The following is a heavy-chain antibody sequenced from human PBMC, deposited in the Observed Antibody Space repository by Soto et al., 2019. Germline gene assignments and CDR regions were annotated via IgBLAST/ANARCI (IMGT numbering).Heavy chain of an antibody. Sequence: SETLSLTCTVSGGSISSSSYYWGWIRQPPGKGLEWIGSINHSGSTNYNPSLKSRVTISVDTSKNQFSLKLSSVTAADTAVYYCARAVYYNSSGYYYFDYWGQGTLVTVSS. CDR3: ARAVYYNSSGYYYFDY. CDR2: INHSGST. V-gene: IGHV4-39*07. D-gene: IGHD3-22*01. J-gene: IGHJ4*02. CDR1: GGSISSSSYY.